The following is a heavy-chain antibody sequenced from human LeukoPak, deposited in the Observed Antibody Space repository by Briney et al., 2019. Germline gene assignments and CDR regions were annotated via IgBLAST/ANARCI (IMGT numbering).Heavy chain of an antibody. CDR1: GYTFTSYG. CDR2: IRAYNGDT. Sequence: GASVKVSCKASGYTFTSYGISWVRQAPGQGLEWMGWIRAYNGDTKYAQKVQGRVLMTTDKSTTTAYMELRSLRSDDTALYYCARSPNTGSPDYWGQGTLVTVSP. J-gene: IGHJ4*02. V-gene: IGHV1-18*01. D-gene: IGHD2-8*02. CDR3: ARSPNTGSPDY.